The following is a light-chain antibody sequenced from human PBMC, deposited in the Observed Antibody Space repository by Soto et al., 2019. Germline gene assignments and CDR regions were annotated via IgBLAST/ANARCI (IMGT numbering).Light chain of an antibody. CDR2: DAS. Sequence: DIQMTQSPSTLSASVGDRVTITWRASQSISSWLAWYQQKPGKAPKLLIYDASSLESGVPSRFSGSGSGTEFTLTISSLQPDDFATYYCQQYNSYSPKTFGQGTKVDIK. CDR3: QQYNSYSPKT. V-gene: IGKV1-5*01. J-gene: IGKJ1*01. CDR1: QSISSW.